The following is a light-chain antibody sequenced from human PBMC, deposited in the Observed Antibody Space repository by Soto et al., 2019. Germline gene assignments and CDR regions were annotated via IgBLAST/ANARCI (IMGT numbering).Light chain of an antibody. CDR3: ETWDSNSRV. CDR1: SGHSSYI. Sequence: QLVLTQSSSASASLGSSVKLTCTLSSGHSSYIIAWHQQQPGKAPRYLMKLEGSGSYNKGSGVPDRFSGSSSGADRYLTISNLQFEDEADYYCETWDSNSRVFGGGTKVTV. V-gene: IGLV4-60*02. J-gene: IGLJ3*02. CDR2: LEGSGSY.